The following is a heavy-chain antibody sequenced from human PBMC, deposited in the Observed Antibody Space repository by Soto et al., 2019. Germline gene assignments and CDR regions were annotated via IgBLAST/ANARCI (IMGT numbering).Heavy chain of an antibody. CDR2: ISGGGGSA. D-gene: IGHD1-20*01. J-gene: IGHJ5*02. CDR1: GFTFSSSA. V-gene: IGHV3-23*01. CDR3: AKTFITGSPSNWFDP. Sequence: LSLSCVASGFTFSSSAMNWFRQAPGKGLEWVSGISGGGGSADYADSVKGRFIISRDNSKNTLFLQMNSLRVDDTATYYCAKTFITGSPSNWFDPWGQGTLVTVSS.